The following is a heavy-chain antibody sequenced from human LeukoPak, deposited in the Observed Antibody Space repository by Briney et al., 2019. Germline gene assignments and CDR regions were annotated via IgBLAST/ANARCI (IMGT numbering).Heavy chain of an antibody. J-gene: IGHJ4*02. V-gene: IGHV3-49*04. CDR3: TRDRGYSGYALYDL. CDR1: GFTFGDYG. D-gene: IGHD5-12*01. Sequence: PGGSLRLSCTGSGFTFGDYGMSWVRQAPGKGLEWVGFIRDKSYSGATEYAASVKGRFTISRDDSKRLGYLQMNSLKIEDTAVYFCTRDRGYSGYALYDLWGQGTLVTVSS. CDR2: IRDKSYSGAT.